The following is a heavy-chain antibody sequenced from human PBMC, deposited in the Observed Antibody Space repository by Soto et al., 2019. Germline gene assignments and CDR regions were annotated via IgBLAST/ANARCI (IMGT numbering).Heavy chain of an antibody. CDR1: GGSISSYY. CDR3: ARAHLPGIAAAGTLDV. D-gene: IGHD6-13*01. J-gene: IGHJ6*02. Sequence: SETLSLTCTVSGGSISSYYWSWIRQPPGKGLEWIGYIYYSGSTNYNPSLKSRVTISADTSKNQFSLKLSSVTAADTAVYYYARAHLPGIAAAGTLDVWGQGTTVTVSS. V-gene: IGHV4-59*01. CDR2: IYYSGST.